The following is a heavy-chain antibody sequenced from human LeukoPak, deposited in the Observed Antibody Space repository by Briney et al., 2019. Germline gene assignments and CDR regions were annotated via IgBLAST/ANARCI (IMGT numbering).Heavy chain of an antibody. D-gene: IGHD3-10*02. Sequence: ASVKISCKVSGYTFTDYYMHWVQQAPGKGLEWMGLVDPEDGETIYAEKFQGRVTITADTSTDTAYMELSSLRSEDTAVYYCATEKGCSGSYYNPPGYWGQGTLVTVSS. CDR2: VDPEDGET. J-gene: IGHJ4*02. CDR3: ATEKGCSGSYYNPPGY. CDR1: GYTFTDYY. V-gene: IGHV1-69-2*01.